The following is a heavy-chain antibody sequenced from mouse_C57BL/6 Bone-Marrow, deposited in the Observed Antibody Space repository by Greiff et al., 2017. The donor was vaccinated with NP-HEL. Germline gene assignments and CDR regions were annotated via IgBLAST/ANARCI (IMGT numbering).Heavy chain of an antibody. CDR2: IRPKSDNYAT. Sequence: EVNVVESGGGLVQPGGSTKLSCVASGFTFSNYWMNWVRQSPEKGLEWVAQIRPKSDNYATHYAESGKGRFTISRDDSKSSVYLQVNNLRAEDTGIYYGSAGYYYGSSYSAWFAYWGQGTLVTVSA. V-gene: IGHV6-3*01. J-gene: IGHJ3*01. CDR1: GFTFSNYW. D-gene: IGHD1-1*01. CDR3: SAGYYYGSSYSAWFAY.